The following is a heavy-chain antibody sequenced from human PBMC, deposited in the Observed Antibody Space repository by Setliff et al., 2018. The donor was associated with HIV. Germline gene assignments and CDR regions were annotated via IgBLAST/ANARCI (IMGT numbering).Heavy chain of an antibody. CDR2: ISFDGTDK. J-gene: IGHJ4*02. D-gene: IGHD3-22*01. CDR1: GFTLSSFS. Sequence: GGSLRLSCAASGFTLSSFSMNWVRQAPGKGLEWVAGISFDGTDKYYADSVKGRFTISRDNSKNTLFLQLSSLRPDTAVYYCGRGHHYYYDSSVAHQIDYLGQGTLVTVS. CDR3: GRGHHYYYDSSVAHQIDY. V-gene: IGHV3-30*03.